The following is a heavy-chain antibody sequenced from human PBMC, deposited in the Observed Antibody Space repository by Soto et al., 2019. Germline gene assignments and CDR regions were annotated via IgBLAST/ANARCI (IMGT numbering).Heavy chain of an antibody. CDR3: ASGSHYYYGMDV. CDR2: INSDGSST. V-gene: IGHV3-74*01. Sequence: EVQLVESGGGLVQPGGSLRLSCAASGFTFSSYWMHWVRQAPGQGLVWVSRINSDGSSTSYADSVKGRFTISRDNAKNTLYLQMNSLRAEDTAVYYCASGSHYYYGMDVWGQGTTVTVSS. D-gene: IGHD6-25*01. CDR1: GFTFSSYW. J-gene: IGHJ6*02.